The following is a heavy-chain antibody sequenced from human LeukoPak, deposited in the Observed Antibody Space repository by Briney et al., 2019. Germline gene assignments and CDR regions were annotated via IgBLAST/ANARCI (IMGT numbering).Heavy chain of an antibody. CDR3: ARHGLDY. CDR1: GFSFSSFW. Sequence: GGSLRLSCAASGFSFSSFWMNWVRQAPGKGREWVANIKEDGSEKYYVDSVKGRVTISRDNAKKSLYLQMNSLRAEDTAVYYCARHGLDYWGQGTPVTVSS. D-gene: IGHD2-8*01. V-gene: IGHV3-7*01. CDR2: IKEDGSEK. J-gene: IGHJ4*02.